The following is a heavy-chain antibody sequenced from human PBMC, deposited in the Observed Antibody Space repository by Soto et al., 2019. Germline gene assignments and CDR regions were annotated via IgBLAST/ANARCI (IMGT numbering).Heavy chain of an antibody. D-gene: IGHD5-18*01. V-gene: IGHV4-59*01. J-gene: IGHJ4*02. CDR1: GGAITNYY. CDR2: IYHTGST. Sequence: SETLSLTCSVSGGAITNYYWNWIRQTPGKGLEWIGYIYHTGSTSKNPSLKSRVTLSLDTSKNQLTLNLTSVTAADTAIYYCARSVNRGYSYGYGHWGQGTLVTVSS. CDR3: ARSVNRGYSYGYGH.